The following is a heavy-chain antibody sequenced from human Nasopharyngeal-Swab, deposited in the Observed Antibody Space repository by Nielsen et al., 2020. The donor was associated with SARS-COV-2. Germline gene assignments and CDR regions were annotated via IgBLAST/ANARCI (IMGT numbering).Heavy chain of an antibody. V-gene: IGHV4-39*01. CDR1: GGSISSSSYY. Sequence: ESLKISCTVSGGSISSSSYYWGWIRQPPGKGLEWIGSIYYSGSTYYNPSLKSRVTISVDTSKNQFSLKLSSVTAADTAVYYCARYDILTGSFADYWGQGTLVTVSS. J-gene: IGHJ4*02. D-gene: IGHD3-9*01. CDR2: IYYSGST. CDR3: ARYDILTGSFADY.